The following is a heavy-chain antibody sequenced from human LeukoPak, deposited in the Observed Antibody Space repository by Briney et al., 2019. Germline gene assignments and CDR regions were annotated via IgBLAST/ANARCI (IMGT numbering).Heavy chain of an antibody. CDR3: ARAAGGSSGYYPYYYYYMDV. J-gene: IGHJ6*03. CDR1: GYTFTSYY. CDR2: INPSGGST. Sequence: ASVKVSCKASGYTFTSYYMHWVRQAPGQGLEWMGIINPSGGSTSYAQKFQGRVTMTRDMSTSTVYMELSSLRSEDTAVYYCARAAGGSSGYYPYYYYYMDVWGKGTTVTVS. V-gene: IGHV1-46*01. D-gene: IGHD3-22*01.